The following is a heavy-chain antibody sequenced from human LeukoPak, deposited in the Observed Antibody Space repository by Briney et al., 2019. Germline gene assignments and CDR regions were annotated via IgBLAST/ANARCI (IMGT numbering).Heavy chain of an antibody. D-gene: IGHD1-26*01. Sequence: GGSLRLSCAASGFIFSSFWMSWVRQAPGKGLEWVAHIQQDGSEKYYVDSVKGRFTISRDNARNSLYLQMNSLRAEDTAVYYCARVWEWELLDYWGQGTLVTVSS. V-gene: IGHV3-7*01. CDR2: IQQDGSEK. CDR1: GFIFSSFW. J-gene: IGHJ4*02. CDR3: ARVWEWELLDY.